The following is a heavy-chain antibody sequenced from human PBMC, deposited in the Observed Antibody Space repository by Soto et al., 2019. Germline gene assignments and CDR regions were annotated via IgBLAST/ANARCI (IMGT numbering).Heavy chain of an antibody. D-gene: IGHD4-17*01. J-gene: IGHJ4*02. CDR3: ARDLGYSDFDVHY. Sequence: EASVKVSCXASGYTFTSYAMHWVRQAPGQRLEWMGWINAGNGNTKYSQKFQGRVTITRDTSASTAYMELSSLRSDDTAVYYCARDLGYSDFDVHYWGQGTLVTVSS. CDR1: GYTFTSYA. V-gene: IGHV1-3*01. CDR2: INAGNGNT.